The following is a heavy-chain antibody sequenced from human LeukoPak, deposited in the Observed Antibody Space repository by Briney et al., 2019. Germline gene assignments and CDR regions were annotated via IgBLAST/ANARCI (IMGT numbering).Heavy chain of an antibody. D-gene: IGHD5/OR15-5a*01. Sequence: HPGGSLRLSCAASGFNFINYAMTWVRQAPGKGLEWVSAISGSGISTYYGDSVKGRFTISRDSSKNTLSLQMDSLRAEDTAVYYCVRRQQVHDGGAFDIWGQGTMVTVSS. CDR2: ISGSGIST. J-gene: IGHJ3*02. V-gene: IGHV3-23*01. CDR3: VRRQQVHDGGAFDI. CDR1: GFNFINYA.